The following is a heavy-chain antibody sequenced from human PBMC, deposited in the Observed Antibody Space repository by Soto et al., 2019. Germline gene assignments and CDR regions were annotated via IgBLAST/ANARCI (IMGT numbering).Heavy chain of an antibody. Sequence: GGSLRLSCAASGFTFSSYWMSWVRQAPGKGLEWVANIKQDGSEKYYVDSVKGRFTISRDNAKNSLYLQMNSLRAEDTAVYYCARAVVVAATPDYMDVWGKGTTVTVSS. J-gene: IGHJ6*03. CDR3: ARAVVVAATPDYMDV. CDR2: IKQDGSEK. CDR1: GFTFSSYW. V-gene: IGHV3-7*01. D-gene: IGHD2-15*01.